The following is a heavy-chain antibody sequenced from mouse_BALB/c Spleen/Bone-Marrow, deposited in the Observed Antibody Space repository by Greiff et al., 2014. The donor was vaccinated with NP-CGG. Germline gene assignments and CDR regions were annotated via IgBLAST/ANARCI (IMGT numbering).Heavy chain of an antibody. V-gene: IGHV1-69*02. Sequence: QVQLQQSGAELVKPGASVKLSCKASGYTFTSYWMHWGKQRPGQGLEWIGEIDPSGSFTNYNQKFKGKATLTVEKSSNKAYMQPGCLTSEDSAFDDCAIGGNGYECYWYLEFWGAGTTVTVSS. CDR1: GYTFTSYW. CDR2: IDPSGSFT. CDR3: AIGGNGYECYWYLEF. D-gene: IGHD2-2*01. J-gene: IGHJ1*01.